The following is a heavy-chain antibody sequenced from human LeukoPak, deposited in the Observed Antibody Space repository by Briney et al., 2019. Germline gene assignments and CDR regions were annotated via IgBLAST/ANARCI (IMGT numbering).Heavy chain of an antibody. J-gene: IGHJ4*02. CDR3: ARTKATNYYDSSGYRDY. V-gene: IGHV2-5*02. CDR2: IYWDDDK. D-gene: IGHD3-22*01. CDR1: GFSLSTSGVG. Sequence: ESGPTLMKPTQTLTLTCTFSGFSLSTSGVGVGWIRQPPGKALEWLSLIYWDDDKRYSPSLKSRLTITKDTSKNQVVLTTTNMDPVDTATYYCARTKATNYYDSSGYRDYWGQGTLVTVSS.